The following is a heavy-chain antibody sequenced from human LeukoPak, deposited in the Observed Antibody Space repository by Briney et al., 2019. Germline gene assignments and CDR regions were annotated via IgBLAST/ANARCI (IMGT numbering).Heavy chain of an antibody. Sequence: SETLSLTCAVYGGSFSGYYWSWIRQPPGRGLEWIGEINHSGSTNYNPSLKSRVTISVDTSKNQFSLKLSSVTAADTAVYYCARQVSGSSEMDYWGQGTLVTVSS. D-gene: IGHD1-26*01. V-gene: IGHV4-34*01. J-gene: IGHJ4*02. CDR2: INHSGST. CDR3: ARQVSGSSEMDY. CDR1: GGSFSGYY.